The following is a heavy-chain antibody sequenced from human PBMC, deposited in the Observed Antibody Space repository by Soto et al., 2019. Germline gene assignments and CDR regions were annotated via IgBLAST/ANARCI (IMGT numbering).Heavy chain of an antibody. J-gene: IGHJ1*01. CDR2: IHYSGRT. Sequence: PSETLSITCTVSGDSISSYYWTWIRQPPGKGLEWIGYIHYSGRTNYNPSLKSRVTISVDTSKNQFSLKLSSVTAADAAVYYCTREHGSSAEYFHHWGQGTLLTVSS. CDR1: GDSISSYY. D-gene: IGHD2-2*01. CDR3: TREHGSSAEYFHH. V-gene: IGHV4-59*01.